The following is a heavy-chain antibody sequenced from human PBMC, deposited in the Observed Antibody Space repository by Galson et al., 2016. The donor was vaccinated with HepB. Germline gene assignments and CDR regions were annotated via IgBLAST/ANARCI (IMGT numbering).Heavy chain of an antibody. V-gene: IGHV3-72*01. CDR3: GDLGDFDY. CDR2: IGNDVESYST. D-gene: IGHD2-21*01. J-gene: IGHJ4*02. CDR1: GFTFTDHY. Sequence: SLRLSCAASGFTFTDHYIEWVRQAPGKGLEWLGLIGNDVESYSTEYAASVKGRFTISRDDSKNLVYLQMNSLKTDDTAGYFCGDLGDFDYWGQGTLVTVSS.